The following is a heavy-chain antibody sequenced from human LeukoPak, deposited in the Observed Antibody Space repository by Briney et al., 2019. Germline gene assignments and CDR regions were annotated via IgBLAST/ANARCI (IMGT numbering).Heavy chain of an antibody. Sequence: AASVKVSCKASGYTFTSYGISWVRQAPGQGLEWMGWISAYNGNTNYAQKLQGRVTMTTDTSTSTAYMELRSLRSDDTAVYYCARDSPGYYYDSSGYYASDAFDIWGQGTMVTVSP. V-gene: IGHV1-18*01. J-gene: IGHJ3*02. CDR1: GYTFTSYG. CDR3: ARDSPGYYYDSSGYYASDAFDI. D-gene: IGHD3-22*01. CDR2: ISAYNGNT.